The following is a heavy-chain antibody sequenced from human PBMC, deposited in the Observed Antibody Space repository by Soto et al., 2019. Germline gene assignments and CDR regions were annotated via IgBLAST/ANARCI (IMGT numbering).Heavy chain of an antibody. D-gene: IGHD6-13*01. CDR2: ISYDGSNK. CDR3: AKGTRSGRSWHYYYYCGMDV. Sequence: GGSLRLSCAASGFTFSSYGMHRVRQAPGKGLEWVAVISYDGSNKYYADSVKGRFAISRDNSKNTLYLQMNSLRAEDTAVYYCAKGTRSGRSWHYYYYCGMDVWGQGTTVTV. V-gene: IGHV3-30*18. CDR1: GFTFSSYG. J-gene: IGHJ6*02.